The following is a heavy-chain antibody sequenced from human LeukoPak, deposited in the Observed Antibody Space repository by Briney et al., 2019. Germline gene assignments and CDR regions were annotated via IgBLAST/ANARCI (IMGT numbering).Heavy chain of an antibody. D-gene: IGHD6-6*01. Sequence: ASVKVSCKASGYTFISYYMHWVRQAPGQGLEWMGWISAYNGNTNYAQKLQGRVTMTTDTSTSTAYMELRSLRSDDTAAYYCARDRPLVAAREESVEYYYYYYMDVWGKGTTVTVSS. J-gene: IGHJ6*03. V-gene: IGHV1-18*01. CDR3: ARDRPLVAAREESVEYYYYYYMDV. CDR1: GYTFISYY. CDR2: ISAYNGNT.